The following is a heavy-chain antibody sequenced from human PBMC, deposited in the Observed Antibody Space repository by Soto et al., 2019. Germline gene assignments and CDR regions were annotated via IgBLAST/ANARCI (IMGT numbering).Heavy chain of an antibody. V-gene: IGHV4-61*01. J-gene: IGHJ6*02. D-gene: IGHD2-15*01. CDR2: IYYSGST. CDR1: GGSVSSGSYY. CDR3: ARSEVDYYYGMDV. Sequence: TLSLTCTVSGGSVSSGSYYWSWIRQPPGKGLEWIGYIYYSGSTNYNPSLKSRVTISVDTSKNQFSLKLSSVTAADTAVYYCARSEVDYYYGMDVWGQGTTVTVSS.